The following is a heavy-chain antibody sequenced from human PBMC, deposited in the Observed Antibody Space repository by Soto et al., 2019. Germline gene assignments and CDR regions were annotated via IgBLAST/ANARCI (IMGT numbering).Heavy chain of an antibody. V-gene: IGHV4-34*01. D-gene: IGHD6-13*01. CDR1: GGSFSGYC. Sequence: PSETVSLTCAVYGGSFSGYCWSWIRQPAWEGLEWVGEINHSGSTKYNPSLKSRVTISVDTYKNQFSLKVRSVTAADRAVYYCARGYSRTSYGRDVRGQLTTATVS. J-gene: IGHJ6*02. CDR2: INHSGST. CDR3: ARGYSRTSYGRDV.